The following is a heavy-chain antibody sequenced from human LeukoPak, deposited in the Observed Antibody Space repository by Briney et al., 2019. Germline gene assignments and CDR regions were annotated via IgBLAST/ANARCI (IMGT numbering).Heavy chain of an antibody. CDR1: GFTFSSYG. CDR2: TRSDGSNK. CDR3: AKDGPVGATGAFDI. J-gene: IGHJ3*02. Sequence: GGSLRLSCAASGFTFSSYGMHWVRQAPGKGLEWVAFTRSDGSNKYYADSVKGRFTISRDNSKNTLYLQMNSLRAEDTAVYYCAKDGPVGATGAFDIWGQGTMVTVSS. V-gene: IGHV3-30*02. D-gene: IGHD1-26*01.